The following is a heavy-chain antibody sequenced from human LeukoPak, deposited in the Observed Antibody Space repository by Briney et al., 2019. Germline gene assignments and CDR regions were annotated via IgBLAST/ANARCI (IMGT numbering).Heavy chain of an antibody. V-gene: IGHV4-61*02. J-gene: IGHJ6*03. D-gene: IGHD2-2*01. CDR2: IYTSGST. Sequence: SETLSLTCTVSGGSISSGSYYWSWIRQPAGKGLEWIGRIYTSGSTNYNPSLESRVTISVDTSKNQFSLKLSSVTAADTAVYYCARVVSAAPYYYYYYMDVWGKGTTVTVSS. CDR3: ARVVSAAPYYYYYYMDV. CDR1: GGSISSGSYY.